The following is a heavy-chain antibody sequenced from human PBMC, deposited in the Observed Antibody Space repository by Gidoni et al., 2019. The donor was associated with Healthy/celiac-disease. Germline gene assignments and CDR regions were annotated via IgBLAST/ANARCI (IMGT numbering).Heavy chain of an antibody. CDR3: AREEQWLPRIDY. Sequence: QVQLQQWGAGLLKPSETLSLTCAVYGGSFSGYYWSWIRQPPGKGLEWIGEINHSGSTNYNPSLKRRVTISVDTSKNQLSLKLSSVTAADTAVYYCAREEQWLPRIDYWGQGTLVTVSS. D-gene: IGHD6-19*01. CDR2: INHSGST. J-gene: IGHJ4*02. CDR1: GGSFSGYY. V-gene: IGHV4-34*01.